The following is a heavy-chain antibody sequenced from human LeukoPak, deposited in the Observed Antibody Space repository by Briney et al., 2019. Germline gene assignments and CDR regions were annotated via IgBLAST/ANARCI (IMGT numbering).Heavy chain of an antibody. CDR1: GYTFTSYG. Sequence: ASVKVSCKASGYTFTSYGISWVRQAPGQGLEWMGWISAYNGNTNYAQKLQGRVTMTTDTSTSTAYMELRSLRSDDTAVYYCARGLTVVTPAPYYYYMDVWGKGTTVTISS. V-gene: IGHV1-18*01. CDR2: ISAYNGNT. CDR3: ARGLTVVTPAPYYYYMDV. J-gene: IGHJ6*03. D-gene: IGHD4-23*01.